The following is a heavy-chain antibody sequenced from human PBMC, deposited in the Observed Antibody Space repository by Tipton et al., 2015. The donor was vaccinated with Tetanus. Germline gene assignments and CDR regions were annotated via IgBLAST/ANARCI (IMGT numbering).Heavy chain of an antibody. Sequence: SLRLSCEGSGLVCNDYAMHWVRQVPGKGLEWVSGIYCDGGSTGYADSVKGRFTISRDNSKNTPSLQLNSLRADDTAIYYCAKEALGVLNLWGKGTTVIVSS. CDR3: AKEALGVLNL. CDR1: GLVCNDYA. V-gene: IGHV3-9*01. D-gene: IGHD1-14*01. CDR2: IYCDGGST. J-gene: IGHJ6*04.